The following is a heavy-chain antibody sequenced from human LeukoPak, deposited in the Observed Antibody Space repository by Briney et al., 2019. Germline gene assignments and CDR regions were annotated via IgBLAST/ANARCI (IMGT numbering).Heavy chain of an antibody. CDR3: ARTSAYYYDSSGYYWGYYFDY. J-gene: IGHJ4*02. CDR2: INHSGST. V-gene: IGHV4-34*01. CDR1: GGSFSGYY. Sequence: PSETLCRTCAVYGGSFSGYYWSWIRQPPGKGLEWIGEINHSGSTNYNPSLKSRVTISVDTSKNQFSLKLSSVTAADTAVYYCARTSAYYYDSSGYYWGYYFDYWGQGTLVTVSS. D-gene: IGHD3-22*01.